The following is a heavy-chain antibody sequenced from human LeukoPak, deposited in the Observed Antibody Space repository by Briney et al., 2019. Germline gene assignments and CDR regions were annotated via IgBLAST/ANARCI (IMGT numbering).Heavy chain of an antibody. V-gene: IGHV3-21*01. D-gene: IGHD3-16*01. Sequence: GGSLRLSCSASGFSFSDYDMNWVRQAPGKGLAWVSAISGRSSHVYYGESVKGRFTISRDNAKNSLYLQLDSLGVEDTAVYYCGRAFPPLRTSSAGDLWGQGTLVTVSS. CDR3: GRAFPPLRTSSAGDL. J-gene: IGHJ1*01. CDR2: ISGRSSHV. CDR1: GFSFSDYD.